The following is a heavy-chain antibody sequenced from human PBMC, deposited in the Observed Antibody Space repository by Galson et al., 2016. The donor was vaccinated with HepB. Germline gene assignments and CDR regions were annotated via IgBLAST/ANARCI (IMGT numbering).Heavy chain of an antibody. V-gene: IGHV3-53*01. D-gene: IGHD6-19*01. Sequence: SLRLSCAASGFTVSSNYMSWVRQAPGKGLEWVSVIYSAGGTFYADSVKGRFSISRDNSKNTVYLQMNSLRAEDTAVYCCARSSGWYGYFQHWGQGTLVTVSS. CDR3: ARSSGWYGYFQH. CDR1: GFTVSSNY. J-gene: IGHJ1*01. CDR2: IYSAGGT.